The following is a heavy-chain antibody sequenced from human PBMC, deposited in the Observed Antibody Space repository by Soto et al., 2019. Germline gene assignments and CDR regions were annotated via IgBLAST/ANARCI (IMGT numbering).Heavy chain of an antibody. V-gene: IGHV4-59*01. CDR2: IYDSGST. CDR1: GGSISHFY. J-gene: IGHJ3*02. D-gene: IGHD3-9*01. Sequence: QVQLQESGPRLVKPSETLSLTCTVSGGSISHFYWSWIRQSPGKGLEWLGYIYDSGSTSYNPSLRSRVTMSMDTSKTQFSLNLTSVTAADTAVYFCAASSYAILTGHFAFDIWGHGTMVTVSS. CDR3: AASSYAILTGHFAFDI.